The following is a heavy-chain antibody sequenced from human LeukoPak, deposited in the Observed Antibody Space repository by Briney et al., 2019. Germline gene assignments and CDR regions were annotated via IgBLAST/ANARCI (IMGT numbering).Heavy chain of an antibody. D-gene: IGHD3-22*01. CDR3: ARGAFSYYYDSSGYGYYYYMDV. CDR2: INPNSGGT. V-gene: IGHV1-2*02. J-gene: IGHJ6*03. Sequence: ASVKVSCKASGYTFTGYYMHWVRQAPGQGLEWMGWINPNSGGTNYAQEFQGRVTMTRDTSISTAYMELSRLRSDDAAVYYCARGAFSYYYDSSGYGYYYYMDVWGKGTTVTVSS. CDR1: GYTFTGYY.